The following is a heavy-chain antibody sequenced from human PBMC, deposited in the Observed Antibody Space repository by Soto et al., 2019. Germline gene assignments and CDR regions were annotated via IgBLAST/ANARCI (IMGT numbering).Heavy chain of an antibody. D-gene: IGHD3-3*01. CDR3: ARGHHYDFWSGSPDY. V-gene: IGHV4-34*01. CDR2: INHSGST. Sequence: TSGTLSLTRAVFCGALSGYYWGWVRPPPGKGLEWIGEINHSGSTNYNPSLKSRVTISVDTSKNQFSLKLSSVTAADTAVYYCARGHHYDFWSGSPDYWGQGTLVTVSS. CDR1: CGALSGYY. J-gene: IGHJ4*02.